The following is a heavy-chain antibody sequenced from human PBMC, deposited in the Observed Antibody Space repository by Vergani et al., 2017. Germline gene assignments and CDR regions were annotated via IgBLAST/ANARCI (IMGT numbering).Heavy chain of an antibody. V-gene: IGHV3-30*03. D-gene: IGHD1-1*01. CDR3: ARKSCGTPGCQIGYFRE. Sequence: QVHLVESGGGVVQPGRSLRLSCVVSGFTSSYYGMHWVRQAPGKGLEWVAVISYDGTQKYYADSVKVRFTISRDNSKSTLYLQMNSLRTEDTAVYYCARKSCGTPGCQIGYFREWGQGTLVTGSS. CDR2: ISYDGTQK. J-gene: IGHJ1*01. CDR1: GFTSSYYG.